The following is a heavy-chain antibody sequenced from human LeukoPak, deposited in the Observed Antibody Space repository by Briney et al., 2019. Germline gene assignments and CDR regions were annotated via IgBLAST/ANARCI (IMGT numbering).Heavy chain of an antibody. Sequence: ASVKVSCEASGYTFTGYYMHWVRQAPGQGLEWMGWINPNSGGTNYAQKFQGRVTMTRDTSISTAYMELSRLRSDDTAVYYCASEAENYYYYGMDVWGQGTTVTVSS. CDR2: INPNSGGT. CDR1: GYTFTGYY. D-gene: IGHD1-14*01. CDR3: ASEAENYYYYGMDV. V-gene: IGHV1-2*02. J-gene: IGHJ6*02.